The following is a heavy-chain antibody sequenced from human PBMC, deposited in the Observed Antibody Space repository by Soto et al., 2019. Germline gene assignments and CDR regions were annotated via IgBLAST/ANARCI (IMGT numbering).Heavy chain of an antibody. Sequence: QVQLVDSGGGVVQPGGSLRLSCAASGFTFSAYLMHWVRQAPGMGMERVALISPDGSKTYSADSVKGRFTISRYNYRNTVYLQMNSLRVEDAAVYHCPFYGYDVPGGFDIWGQGTTVSVAS. V-gene: IGHV3-30-3*01. D-gene: IGHD5-18*01. CDR1: GFTFSAYL. J-gene: IGHJ3*02. CDR2: ISPDGSKT. CDR3: PFYGYDVPGGFDI.